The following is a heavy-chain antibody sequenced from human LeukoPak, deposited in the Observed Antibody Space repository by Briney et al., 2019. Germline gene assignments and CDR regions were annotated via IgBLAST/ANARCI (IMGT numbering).Heavy chain of an antibody. CDR2: IYPGDSDT. Sequence: GESLQISCKGSGYSFTSYWIGWVRQMPGKGLEWMGIIYPGDSDTRYSPSFQGQVTISADKSISTAFLQWSSLKASDTAMYYCARPLPIVGELLGAFDIWGQGTMVTVSS. D-gene: IGHD1-26*01. J-gene: IGHJ3*02. V-gene: IGHV5-51*01. CDR1: GYSFTSYW. CDR3: ARPLPIVGELLGAFDI.